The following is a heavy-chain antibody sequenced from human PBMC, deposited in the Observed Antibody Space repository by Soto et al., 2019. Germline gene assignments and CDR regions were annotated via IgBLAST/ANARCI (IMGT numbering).Heavy chain of an antibody. D-gene: IGHD2-21*01. CDR1: GGSIRSGDSS. J-gene: IGHJ4*02. V-gene: IGHV4-30-2*01. CDR2: IYHGGTT. CDR3: ARRDNVGYFPH. Sequence: SETLSLTCAVSGGSIRSGDSSWSWIRQPPGRGLEWIGYIYHGGTTFYNPSLKSRVAISDDRSKNQFSLNLSSVTAADTAVYFCARRDNVGYFPHLGQGNLVTVSS.